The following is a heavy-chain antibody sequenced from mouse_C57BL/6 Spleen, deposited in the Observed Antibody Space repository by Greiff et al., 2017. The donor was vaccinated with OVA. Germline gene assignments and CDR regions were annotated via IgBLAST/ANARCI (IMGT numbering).Heavy chain of an antibody. CDR3: ARGGYYGSSYGYYAMDY. D-gene: IGHD1-1*01. Sequence: VQLQQSGPELVKPGASVKIPCKASGYTFTDYNMDWVKQSHGKSLEWIGDINPNNGGTIYNQKFKGKATLTVDKSSSTAYMELRSLTSEDTAVYYGARGGYYGSSYGYYAMDYWGQGTSVTVSS. J-gene: IGHJ4*01. CDR2: INPNNGGT. CDR1: GYTFTDYN. V-gene: IGHV1-18*01.